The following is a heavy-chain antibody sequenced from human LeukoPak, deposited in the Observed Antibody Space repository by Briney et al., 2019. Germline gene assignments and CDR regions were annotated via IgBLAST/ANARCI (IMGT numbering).Heavy chain of an antibody. V-gene: IGHV1-18*01. J-gene: IGHJ6*02. CDR2: ISAYNGNT. D-gene: IGHD3-22*01. CDR3: ARAPRLRKHGMDV. Sequence: EASVKVSCKASGYTFTSYGISWVRQAPGQVLEWMGWISAYNGNTNYAQKLQGRVTMTTDTSTSTAYMELSSLRSEDTAVYYCARAPRLRKHGMDVWGQGTTVTVSS. CDR1: GYTFTSYG.